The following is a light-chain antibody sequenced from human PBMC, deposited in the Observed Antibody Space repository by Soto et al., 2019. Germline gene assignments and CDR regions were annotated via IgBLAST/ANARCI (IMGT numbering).Light chain of an antibody. CDR2: AAS. J-gene: IGKJ4*01. V-gene: IGKV1-12*01. CDR1: QLITSW. CDR3: QKASSFPLT. Sequence: IQITQSPSSVSASVGDTVTITCRASQLITSWLAWYQQKPGKAPKLLIYAASNLQSGVPSRFSGSESGTDFTLTISSLQPEDVATYFCQKASSFPLTFGGGTKVEI.